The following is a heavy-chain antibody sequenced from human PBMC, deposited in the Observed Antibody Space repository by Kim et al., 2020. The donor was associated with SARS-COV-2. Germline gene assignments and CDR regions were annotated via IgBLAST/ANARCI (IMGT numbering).Heavy chain of an antibody. D-gene: IGHD2-15*01. V-gene: IGHV1-18*01. J-gene: IGHJ6*02. Sequence: ASVKVSCQASGYTFTTYGISWVRQAPGQGPEWMAWIRTSDGTTHYAQKFQGRVAVTADTSTSTAYMELRSLGSDDTAVYYCARDLWDIITRPTGMDVWG. CDR1: GYTFTTYG. CDR2: IRTSDGTT. CDR3: ARDLWDIITRPTGMDV.